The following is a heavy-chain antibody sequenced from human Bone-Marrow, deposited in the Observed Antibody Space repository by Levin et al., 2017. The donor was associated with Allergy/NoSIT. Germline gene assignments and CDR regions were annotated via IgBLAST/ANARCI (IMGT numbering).Heavy chain of an antibody. J-gene: IGHJ2*01. CDR2: MSYDGSNK. CDR1: GFTFSSYG. V-gene: IGHV3-30*18. D-gene: IGHD6-19*01. Sequence: GESLKISCAASGFTFSSYGMHWVRQAPGKGLEWVAVMSYDGSNKDYADSVKGRFTISRDNSKNTMYLQMNSLRAEDTAVYYCAKGPSGWHFWYFDLWGRGTLVTVSS. CDR3: AKGPSGWHFWYFDL.